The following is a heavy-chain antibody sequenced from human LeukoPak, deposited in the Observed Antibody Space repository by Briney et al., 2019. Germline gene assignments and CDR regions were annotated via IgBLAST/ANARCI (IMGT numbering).Heavy chain of an antibody. D-gene: IGHD2-2*01. J-gene: IGHJ3*01. CDR3: ARDTATVPRGDAFDV. CDR2: IKYDEIEK. V-gene: IGHV3-7*04. CDR1: GFTFSSYW. Sequence: GGSLRLSCAASGFTFSSYWMAWVRQAPGKGLEWVANIKYDEIEKYHMDSVKGRFTISRDNAKNSLYLQMNSLRAEDTAVYYCARDTATVPRGDAFDVWGQGTMVSVSS.